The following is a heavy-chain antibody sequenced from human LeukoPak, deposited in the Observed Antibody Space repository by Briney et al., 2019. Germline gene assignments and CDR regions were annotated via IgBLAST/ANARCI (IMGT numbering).Heavy chain of an antibody. D-gene: IGHD3-16*01. CDR3: ASGGHLDY. V-gene: IGHV3-7*03. Sequence: GGSLRLSRAASGITFSRFWMSWVRQAPGKGLQWVANINQDGSEKHYVDSVKGRFTISRDNAENSLYLQMNSLRAEDTAVYYCASGGHLDYWGQGALVTVAS. J-gene: IGHJ4*02. CDR2: INQDGSEK. CDR1: GITFSRFW.